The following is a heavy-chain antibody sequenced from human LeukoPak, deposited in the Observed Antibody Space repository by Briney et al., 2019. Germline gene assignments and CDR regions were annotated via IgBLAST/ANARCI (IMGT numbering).Heavy chain of an antibody. D-gene: IGHD3-22*01. CDR3: AADIDYYDGSGYYKNFDY. CDR1: GFTFTSSA. V-gene: IGHV1-58*01. Sequence: GASVKVSCKASGFTFTSSAVQWVRQARGQRLEWIGWIAVGSDNTDYAQKFQERVTITRDMSTTTAYMELSSLRSEDTAVYYCAADIDYYDGSGYYKNFDYWGQGTLVTVSS. CDR2: IAVGSDNT. J-gene: IGHJ4*02.